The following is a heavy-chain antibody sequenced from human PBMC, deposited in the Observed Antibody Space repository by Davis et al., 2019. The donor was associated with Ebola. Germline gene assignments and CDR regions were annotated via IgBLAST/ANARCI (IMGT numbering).Heavy chain of an antibody. J-gene: IGHJ4*02. CDR3: ARDLLRYFDWSTGFDY. Sequence: GESLKISCAASGFTFSSYGMHWVRQAPGKGLEWVAVIWYDGSNKYYADSVKGRFTISRDNSKNSLYLQMNSLRAEDTAVYYCARDLLRYFDWSTGFDYWGQGTLVTVSS. CDR2: IWYDGSNK. V-gene: IGHV3-33*01. D-gene: IGHD3-9*01. CDR1: GFTFSSYG.